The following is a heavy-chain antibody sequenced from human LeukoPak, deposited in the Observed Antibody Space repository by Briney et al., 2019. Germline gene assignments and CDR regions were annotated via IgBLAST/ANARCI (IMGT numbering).Heavy chain of an antibody. Sequence: PGGSLRLSCAASGFTFSSYWMSWVRQAPGKGLEWVANIKQDGSEKYYVDSVKGRFTISRDNAKNSLHLQMNSLRAEDTAVYYCAASRGSGWYYFDYWGQGTLVTVSS. D-gene: IGHD6-19*01. CDR1: GFTFSSYW. J-gene: IGHJ4*02. V-gene: IGHV3-7*01. CDR3: AASRGSGWYYFDY. CDR2: IKQDGSEK.